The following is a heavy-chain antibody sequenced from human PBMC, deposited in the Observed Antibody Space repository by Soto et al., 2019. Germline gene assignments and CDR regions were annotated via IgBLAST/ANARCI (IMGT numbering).Heavy chain of an antibody. CDR2: IIPIFGTA. V-gene: IGHV1-69*13. D-gene: IGHD3-22*01. CDR1: GGTFSSYA. J-gene: IGHJ4*02. CDR3: AREVYYYDSSGYYDY. Sequence: SVKVSCKASGGTFSSYAISWVRQAPGQGLEWMGGIIPIFGTANYAQEFQGRVTITADESTSTAYMELSSLRSEDTAVYYCAREVYYYDSSGYYDYWGQGTLVTVSS.